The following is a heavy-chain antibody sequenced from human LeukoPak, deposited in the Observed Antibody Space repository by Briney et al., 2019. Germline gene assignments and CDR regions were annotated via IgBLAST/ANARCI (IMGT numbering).Heavy chain of an antibody. Sequence: GGSLRLSCAASGFTFSSYAMHWVRQAPGKGLEWVAVISYDGSNKYYADSVKGRFTISRDNSKSTLYLQMNSLRAEDTAVYYCARRARYNWNDKAFDIWGQGTMVTVSS. V-gene: IGHV3-30-3*01. CDR2: ISYDGSNK. CDR1: GFTFSSYA. CDR3: ARRARYNWNDKAFDI. D-gene: IGHD1-1*01. J-gene: IGHJ3*02.